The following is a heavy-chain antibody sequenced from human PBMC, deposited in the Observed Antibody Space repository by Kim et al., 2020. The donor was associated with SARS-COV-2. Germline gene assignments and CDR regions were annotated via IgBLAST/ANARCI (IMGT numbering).Heavy chain of an antibody. D-gene: IGHD4-17*01. CDR3: ARQKGYGGKNFDY. J-gene: IGHJ4*02. Sequence: YNPSLKSRGTTSVDPSKNQFSLKLSSVTAADTAVYYCARQKGYGGKNFDYWGQGTLVTVSS. V-gene: IGHV4-39*01.